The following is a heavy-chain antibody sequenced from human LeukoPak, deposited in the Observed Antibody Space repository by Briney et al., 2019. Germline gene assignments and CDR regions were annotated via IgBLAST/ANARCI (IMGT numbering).Heavy chain of an antibody. V-gene: IGHV4-34*01. CDR3: ARGRGYDYVWGSYRKYYYGMDV. CDR1: GGSFSGYY. J-gene: IGHJ6*02. CDR2: INHSGST. Sequence: SETLSLTCAVYGGSFSGYYWSWIRQPPGKGLEWIGEINHSGSTNYNPSLKSRVTISVDTSKNQFSLKLSSVTAADTAVYYCARGRGYDYVWGSYRKYYYGMDVWGQGTTVTVSS. D-gene: IGHD3-16*02.